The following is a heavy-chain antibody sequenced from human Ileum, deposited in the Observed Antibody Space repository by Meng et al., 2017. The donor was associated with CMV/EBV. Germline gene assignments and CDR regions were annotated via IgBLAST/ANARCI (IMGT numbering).Heavy chain of an antibody. V-gene: IGHV7-4-1*02. J-gene: IGHJ4*02. D-gene: IGHD3-10*01. Sequence: AGYTFTSYAINWVRQAPGQRPEWMGWISTYTGNPAYAQGFTGRFVFSLDTSVNTAYLQISSLKTEDTAFYYCAIVETNYGSGNYFGYWGEGTLVTVSS. CDR3: AIVETNYGSGNYFGY. CDR1: GYTFTSYA. CDR2: ISTYTGNP.